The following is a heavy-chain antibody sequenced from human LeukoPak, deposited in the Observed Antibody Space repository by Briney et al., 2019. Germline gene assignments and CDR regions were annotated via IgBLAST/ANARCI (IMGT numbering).Heavy chain of an antibody. CDR3: ARGRQYYDILTGYQRYFDY. CDR2: IYHSGST. D-gene: IGHD3-9*01. Sequence: PSETLSLTCTVSGGSISSSSYYWGWIRQPPGKGLEWIGSIYHSGSTYYNPSLKSRVTISVDRSKNQFSLKLSSVTAADTAVYYCARGRQYYDILTGYQRYFDYWGQGTLVTVSS. J-gene: IGHJ4*02. CDR1: GGSISSSSYY. V-gene: IGHV4-39*07.